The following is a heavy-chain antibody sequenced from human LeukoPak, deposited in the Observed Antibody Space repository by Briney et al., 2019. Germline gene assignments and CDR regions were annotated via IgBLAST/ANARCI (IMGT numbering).Heavy chain of an antibody. CDR3: ARVSGAMVRGPFDY. Sequence: GGSLRLSCAASGFTFSSYAMSWVRQAPGKGLEWVSAISGSGGSTYYADSVKGRFTISRDNAKNSLYLQMNSLRAEDTAVYYCARVSGAMVRGPFDYWGQGTLVTVSS. CDR1: GFTFSSYA. J-gene: IGHJ4*02. CDR2: ISGSGGST. D-gene: IGHD3-10*01. V-gene: IGHV3-23*01.